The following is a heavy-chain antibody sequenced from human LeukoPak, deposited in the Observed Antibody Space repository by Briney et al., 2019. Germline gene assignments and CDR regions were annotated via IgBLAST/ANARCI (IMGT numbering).Heavy chain of an antibody. J-gene: IGHJ3*02. CDR3: AKVSLNMVNDAFDI. CDR1: GFTFSAYG. Sequence: PGGSLRLSCAASGFTFSAYGMHWVRQAPGKGLEWVAFIRYDGSNKYYADSLKGRFTISRDNSNNTLYLQMNNLRAEDTAMYYCAKVSLNMVNDAFDIWGQGTMVSVSS. CDR2: IRYDGSNK. V-gene: IGHV3-30*02. D-gene: IGHD4/OR15-4a*01.